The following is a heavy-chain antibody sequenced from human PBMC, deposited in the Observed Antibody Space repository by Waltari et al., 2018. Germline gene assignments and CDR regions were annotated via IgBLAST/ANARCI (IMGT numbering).Heavy chain of an antibody. CDR3: ARPAAAATGDFDY. J-gene: IGHJ4*02. CDR1: GFTFSDYY. D-gene: IGHD6-13*01. V-gene: IGHV3-11*04. Sequence: QVQLVESGGGLVKPGGSLRLSCAASGFTFSDYYMSWIRQAPGKGLEGVSYISGSGGTIYYAESVKGRFTISRDNAKNSLYLQINSLRAEDTAVYYCARPAAAATGDFDYWGQGTLVTVSS. CDR2: ISGSGGTI.